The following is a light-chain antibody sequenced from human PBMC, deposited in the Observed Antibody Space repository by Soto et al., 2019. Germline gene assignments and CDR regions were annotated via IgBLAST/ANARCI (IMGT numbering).Light chain of an antibody. Sequence: DIQMTQSPSSLSASVGDRGTITCQASQNINNYLNWYQQKPGRAPKLLIYDASNLEAGVPSRFRGSGSGTDFTFTISRLQPEDIATYYCQQYENLPTSGQGTRLEIK. V-gene: IGKV1-33*01. CDR1: QNINNY. CDR3: QQYENLPT. CDR2: DAS. J-gene: IGKJ5*01.